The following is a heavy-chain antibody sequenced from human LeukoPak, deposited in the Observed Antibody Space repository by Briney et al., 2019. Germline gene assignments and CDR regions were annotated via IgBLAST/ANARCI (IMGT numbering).Heavy chain of an antibody. CDR2: IKQDGSEK. CDR1: GFTFSSYW. J-gene: IGHJ4*02. D-gene: IGHD6-13*01. V-gene: IGHV3-7*01. Sequence: GGSLRLSCAASGFTFSSYWMSWVRQAPGKGLEWVGNIKQDGSEKYYVDSVKGRFTISRDNAKNSLYLQMNSLRAEDTAVYYCAREAAAASWYFDYCGQGTLVTVSS. CDR3: AREAAAASWYFDY.